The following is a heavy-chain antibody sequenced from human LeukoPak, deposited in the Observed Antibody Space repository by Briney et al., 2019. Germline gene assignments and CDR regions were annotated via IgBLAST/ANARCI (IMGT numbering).Heavy chain of an antibody. D-gene: IGHD4-11*01. J-gene: IGHJ4*02. V-gene: IGHV3-66*02. CDR1: GFTVSSNY. Sequence: GGSLRLSRAASGFTVSSNYMSWVRQAPGKGLEWVSVIYSGGSTYYADSVKGRFTISRDNSKNTLYLQMNSLRAEDTAVYYCASGYSTPDYWGQGTLVTVSS. CDR3: ASGYSTPDY. CDR2: IYSGGST.